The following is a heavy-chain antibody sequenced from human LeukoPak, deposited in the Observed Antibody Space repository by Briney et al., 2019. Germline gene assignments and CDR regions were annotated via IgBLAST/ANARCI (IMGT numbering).Heavy chain of an antibody. CDR3: VIAYSSSENWRFDY. Sequence: GGSLRLSCAASGFTFSSKYMSWVRQAPGKGRDWVANITQDGSEKYYLDSVKGRFTISRPNPKNSLYLPMNSLRAEHTAVYYCVIAYSSSENWRFDYWGQGTLVTVSS. J-gene: IGHJ4*02. D-gene: IGHD1-1*01. CDR1: GFTFSSKY. CDR2: ITQDGSEK. V-gene: IGHV3-7*01.